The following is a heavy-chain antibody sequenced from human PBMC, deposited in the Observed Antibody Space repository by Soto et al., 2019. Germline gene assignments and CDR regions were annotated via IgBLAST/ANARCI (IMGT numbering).Heavy chain of an antibody. CDR2: ISYTGST. V-gene: IGHV4-59*01. J-gene: IGHJ4*02. Sequence: PSETLSLTCTVSGGSLSSSYCSWIRKSPGKSLEWIASISYTGSTTHNPSLKSRVTLSVDTSKNQFSLSLTSVTPADTAAYYCATGGGWLHNSYIRGLYFDYWGQGVLVTVSS. D-gene: IGHD3-3*02. CDR3: ATGGGWLHNSYIRGLYFDY. CDR1: GGSLSSSY.